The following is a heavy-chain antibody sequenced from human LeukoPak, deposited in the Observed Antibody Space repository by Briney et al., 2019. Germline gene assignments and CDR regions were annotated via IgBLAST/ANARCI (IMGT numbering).Heavy chain of an antibody. CDR1: GFTFSSYT. J-gene: IGHJ4*02. V-gene: IGHV3-21*01. CDR2: ISSSSSYI. Sequence: PGGSLRLSCAASGFTFSSYTMNWVRQAPGKGLEWVSSISSSSSYIYYADSVKGRFTISRDNPKNSLYLQMNSLRAEDTAVYYCARRYCSSTDCLFDYWGQGTLVTVSS. D-gene: IGHD2-2*01. CDR3: ARRYCSSTDCLFDY.